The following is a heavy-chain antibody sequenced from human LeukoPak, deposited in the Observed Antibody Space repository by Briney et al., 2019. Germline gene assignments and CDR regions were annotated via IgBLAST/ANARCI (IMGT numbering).Heavy chain of an antibody. D-gene: IGHD6-19*01. V-gene: IGHV4-34*01. CDR1: GGSFSGYY. J-gene: IGHJ3*02. CDR3: ARHGVSSGRYFDAFDI. CDR2: INHSGST. Sequence: SETLSLTCAVYGGSFSGYYWSWIRQPPGKGLEWIGEINHSGSTNYNPSLKSRVTISVDTSKNQFSLKLSSVTAADTAVYYCARHGVSSGRYFDAFDIWGQGTMVTVSS.